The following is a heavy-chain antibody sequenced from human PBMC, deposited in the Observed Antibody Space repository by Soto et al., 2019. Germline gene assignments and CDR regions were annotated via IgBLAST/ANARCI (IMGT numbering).Heavy chain of an antibody. V-gene: IGHV4-39*01. J-gene: IGHJ4*02. D-gene: IGHD3-22*01. Sequence: QLQLQESGPGLVKPSETLSLTSTVSGGSISSSSYYWGWIRQPPGKGMEWSGSIYYSGSTYYNPSLKSRVTRSVDTSKSQLSLKLGSVTAVDTAVYYCAGQVVVIPTPHFDYWGQGTLVTVSS. CDR3: AGQVVVIPTPHFDY. CDR1: GGSISSSSYY. CDR2: IYYSGST.